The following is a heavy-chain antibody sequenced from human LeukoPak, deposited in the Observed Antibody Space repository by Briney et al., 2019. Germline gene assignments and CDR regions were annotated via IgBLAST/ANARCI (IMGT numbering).Heavy chain of an antibody. Sequence: GGSLRLSCAASGFTFSDYYMSWIRQAPGKGLEWVSYISSSGSTIYYADSVKGRFTISRDNAKNSLYLQMNSLRAEDTAVYYCAREGLYCSGGSCYKSRYFQHWGQGTLVTVSS. CDR1: GFTFSDYY. J-gene: IGHJ1*01. CDR2: ISSSGSTI. CDR3: AREGLYCSGGSCYKSRYFQH. V-gene: IGHV3-11*04. D-gene: IGHD2-15*01.